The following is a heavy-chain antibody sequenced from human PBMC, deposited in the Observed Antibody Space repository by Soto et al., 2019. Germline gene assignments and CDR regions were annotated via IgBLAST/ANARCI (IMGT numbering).Heavy chain of an antibody. CDR3: AKDTYYDILTGYYNYFDY. CDR1: GFTFSSYA. D-gene: IGHD3-9*01. V-gene: IGHV3-23*01. J-gene: IGHJ4*02. CDR2: ISGSGGST. Sequence: GGSLRLSCAASGFTFSSYAMSWVRQAPGKGLEWVSAISGSGGSTYYADSVKGRFTISRDNSKNTLYLQMNSLRAEDTAVYYYAKDTYYDILTGYYNYFDYWGQGTLVTVSS.